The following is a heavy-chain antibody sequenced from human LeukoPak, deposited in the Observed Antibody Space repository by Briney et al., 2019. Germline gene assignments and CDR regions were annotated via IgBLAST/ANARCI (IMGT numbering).Heavy chain of an antibody. CDR3: ARVVRDPRRYYYEPYGWFDP. J-gene: IGHJ5*02. D-gene: IGHD3-22*01. Sequence: VASVKVSCKASGYTFTSYYMHWVRQAPGQGLEWMGIINPSGGSTSYAQKFQGRVTMTRDTSTSTVYMELSSLRSEDTAVYYCARVVRDPRRYYYEPYGWFDPWGQGTLVTVSS. V-gene: IGHV1-46*03. CDR1: GYTFTSYY. CDR2: INPSGGST.